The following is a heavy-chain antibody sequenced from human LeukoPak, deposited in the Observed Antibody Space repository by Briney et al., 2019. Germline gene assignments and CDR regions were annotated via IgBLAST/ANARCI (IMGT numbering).Heavy chain of an antibody. CDR2: VSSSGGT. V-gene: IGHV4-39*07. CDR3: AEYIGGSMFEH. D-gene: IGHD2/OR15-2a*01. CDR1: GDSIMSSGSY. J-gene: IGHJ4*02. Sequence: SETLSLTCSVSGDSIMSSGSYWGWIRQPPGKALEWIGSVSSSGGTHYSPSLKNRLSISMDTSQNQFSLRLSSVTVADTAVYYCAEYIGGSMFEHWGQGALVTVSS.